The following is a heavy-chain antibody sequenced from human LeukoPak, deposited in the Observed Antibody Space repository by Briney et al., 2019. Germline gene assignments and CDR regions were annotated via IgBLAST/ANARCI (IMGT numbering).Heavy chain of an antibody. V-gene: IGHV4-39*01. CDR1: GGSISSSSYY. CDR3: ARLLHYDFWSGYYNTAFDI. J-gene: IGHJ3*02. D-gene: IGHD3-3*01. Sequence: SETLSLTCTVSGGSISSSSYYWGWIRQPPGKGLEWIGSIYYSGSTYYNPSLKSRVTISVDTSKNQFSLKLSSVTAADTAVYYCARLLHYDFWSGYYNTAFDIWGQGTMVTVSS. CDR2: IYYSGST.